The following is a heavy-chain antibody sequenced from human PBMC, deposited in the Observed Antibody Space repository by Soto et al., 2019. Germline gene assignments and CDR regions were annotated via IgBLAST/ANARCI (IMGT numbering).Heavy chain of an antibody. CDR2: ISGSGGST. CDR3: AKYRLERLILYYYYYYYYMDV. Sequence: GGSLRLSCAASGFTFSSYAMSWVRQAPGKGLEWVSAISGSGGSTYYADSVKGRFTISRDNSKNTLYLQMNSLRAEDTAVYYCAKYRLERLILYYYYYYYYMDVWGKGTTVTVSS. V-gene: IGHV3-23*01. D-gene: IGHD1-1*01. CDR1: GFTFSSYA. J-gene: IGHJ6*03.